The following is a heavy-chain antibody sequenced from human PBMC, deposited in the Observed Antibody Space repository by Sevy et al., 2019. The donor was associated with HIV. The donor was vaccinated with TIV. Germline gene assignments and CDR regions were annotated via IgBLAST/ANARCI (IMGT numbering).Heavy chain of an antibody. CDR3: AKGRGRWFGELVDFDY. J-gene: IGHJ4*02. D-gene: IGHD3-10*01. CDR1: GFTFSSYG. V-gene: IGHV3-30*18. Sequence: GGSLRLSCAASGFTFSSYGMHWVRQAPGKGLEWVAVISYDGSNKYYADSVKGRFTISRDNSKNTLYLQMNSLRAEDTAVYYCAKGRGRWFGELVDFDYWGQGTLVTDSS. CDR2: ISYDGSNK.